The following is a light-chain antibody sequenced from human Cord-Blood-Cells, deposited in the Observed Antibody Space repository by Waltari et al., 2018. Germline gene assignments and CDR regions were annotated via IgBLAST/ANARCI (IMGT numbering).Light chain of an antibody. CDR2: ENK. Sequence: QSVLTQPPSVSAAPGQKVTISCSGSSSNIGNNYVSWYQQLPGTAPKLLIYENKKRPSVIPDRFSGSKSGTSAALGITGLQTGDEADYYCGTWDSSLSAWVFGGGTKLTVL. CDR3: GTWDSSLSAWV. V-gene: IGLV1-51*02. CDR1: SSNIGNNY. J-gene: IGLJ3*02.